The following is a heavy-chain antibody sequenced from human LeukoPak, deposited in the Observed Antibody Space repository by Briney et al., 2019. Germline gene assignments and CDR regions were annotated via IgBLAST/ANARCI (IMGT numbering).Heavy chain of an antibody. Sequence: PGGSLRLSCAASGFTFSSCWMHWVRQAPGKGLVWVSRINSDGSSTSYADSVKGRFTISRDNAKNTLYLQMNSLRAEDTAVYYCARDWGSGDYFDYWGQGTLVTVSS. CDR2: INSDGSST. CDR3: ARDWGSGDYFDY. CDR1: GFTFSSCW. J-gene: IGHJ4*02. D-gene: IGHD3-16*01. V-gene: IGHV3-74*01.